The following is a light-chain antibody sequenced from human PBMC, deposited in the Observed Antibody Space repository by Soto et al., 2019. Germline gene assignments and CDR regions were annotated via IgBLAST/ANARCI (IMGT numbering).Light chain of an antibody. J-gene: IGLJ2*01. Sequence: QSVLTQPPSVSGAPGQRVTISCTGSSSNIGAGYDVHWYQQLPGAAPKLLIYVNSNRPSGVPDRFSGSKSGTSASLAITGLQAKDEADYYCQSYDSSLSVVFGGGTKVTVL. V-gene: IGLV1-40*01. CDR2: VNS. CDR1: SSNIGAGYD. CDR3: QSYDSSLSVV.